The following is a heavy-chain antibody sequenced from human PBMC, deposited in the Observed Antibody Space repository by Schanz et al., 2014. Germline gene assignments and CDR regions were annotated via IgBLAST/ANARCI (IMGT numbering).Heavy chain of an antibody. CDR3: VRDTDYHFDY. J-gene: IGHJ4*02. D-gene: IGHD4-17*01. V-gene: IGHV3-74*01. CDR1: GFTFSDSW. Sequence: EVQLVESGGGLIQPGGSLRLSCAASGFTFSDSWMHWVRQAPGKRLVWVSRTSNDGSFTTFADSVKGRFTISRDNAKNTLYLQMNSLRAEDTAVYYCVRDTDYHFDYWGQGTLVTVSS. CDR2: TSNDGSFT.